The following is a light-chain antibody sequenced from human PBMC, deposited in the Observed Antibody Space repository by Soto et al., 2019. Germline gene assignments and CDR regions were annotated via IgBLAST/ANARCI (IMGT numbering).Light chain of an antibody. CDR3: MQATQLRT. V-gene: IGKV2-24*01. J-gene: IGKJ5*01. Sequence: VLTQTPLLSPVTLGQPASISCRSSRSLVASDGNAYLTWLHQRPGQPPRPPIYKVSQRLSGVPDRFSGSGAVTDFILHISRVEAEDVGTYFCMQATQLRTFGQGTRLEIK. CDR1: RSLVASDGNAY. CDR2: KVS.